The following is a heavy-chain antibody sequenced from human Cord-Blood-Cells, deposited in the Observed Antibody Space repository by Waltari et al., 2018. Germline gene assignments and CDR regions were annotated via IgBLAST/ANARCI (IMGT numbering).Heavy chain of an antibody. CDR2: IYYSGST. Sequence: QVQLQESGPGLVKPSQTLSLTCTVSGGSISSGGYYWSWIRQHPGKGLEWIGYIYYSGSTYYNPSLKSRVTISVDTSKNQFSLKLSSVTAADTAVYYCARDRYDFWSGYYHWFDPWGQGTLVTVSS. D-gene: IGHD3-3*01. CDR3: ARDRYDFWSGYYHWFDP. J-gene: IGHJ5*02. CDR1: GGSISSGGYY. V-gene: IGHV4-31*03.